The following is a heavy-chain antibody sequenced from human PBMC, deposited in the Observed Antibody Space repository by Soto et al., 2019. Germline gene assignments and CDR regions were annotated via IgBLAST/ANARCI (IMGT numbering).Heavy chain of an antibody. D-gene: IGHD2-15*01. Sequence: ASVKVSCKASGYTFTSYAMHWVLQAPGQRLEWMGWINAGNGNTKYSQKFQGRVTITRDTSASTAYMELSSLRSEDTAVYYCASPKYCSGGSCRRQDLWNFDYWGQGTLVTVSS. CDR3: ASPKYCSGGSCRRQDLWNFDY. CDR1: GYTFTSYA. CDR2: INAGNGNT. J-gene: IGHJ4*02. V-gene: IGHV1-3*01.